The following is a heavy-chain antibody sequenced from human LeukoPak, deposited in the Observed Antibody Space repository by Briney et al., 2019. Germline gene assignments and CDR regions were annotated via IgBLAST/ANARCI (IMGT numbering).Heavy chain of an antibody. D-gene: IGHD5-12*01. CDR1: VDSISSSSYY. J-gene: IGHJ4*02. Sequence: TSETLSLTCTVSVDSISSSSYYWGWIRQPPGKGLEWIGEINHSGSTNYNPSLKSRVTISVDTSKNQFSLKLSSVTAADTAVYYCARKRSGYKPWGYFDYWGQGTLVTVSS. CDR2: INHSGST. CDR3: ARKRSGYKPWGYFDY. V-gene: IGHV4-39*07.